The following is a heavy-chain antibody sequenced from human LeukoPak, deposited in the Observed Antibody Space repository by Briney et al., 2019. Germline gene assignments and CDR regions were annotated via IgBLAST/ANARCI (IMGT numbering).Heavy chain of an antibody. J-gene: IGHJ4*02. CDR2: IIPIFGTA. CDR1: GGTFSSYA. V-gene: IGHV1-69*05. Sequence: SVKVSCKASGGTFSSYAISWVRQAPGQGLEWMGGIIPIFGTANYAQKFQGRVTITTDETTSTAYMELSSLRSEDTAVYYCATGNSAGYSYGTFDYWGQGTLVTVSS. CDR3: ATGNSAGYSYGTFDY. D-gene: IGHD5-18*01.